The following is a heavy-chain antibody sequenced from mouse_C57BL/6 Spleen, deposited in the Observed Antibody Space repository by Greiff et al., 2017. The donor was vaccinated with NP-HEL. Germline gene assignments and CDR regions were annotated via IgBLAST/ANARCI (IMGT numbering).Heavy chain of an antibody. Sequence: VQLKESGPGLVKPSQSLSLPCTVTGYSITSGYGLNWIRQFPGNKLEWMGYISYSGSTNYHPSLKSRISITRDTSKNPFVLQLNSVTTEDTATYYCARTARIKYWGEGTTLTVSS. CDR1: GYSITSGYG. V-gene: IGHV3-2*02. CDR2: ISYSGST. J-gene: IGHJ2*01. CDR3: ARTARIKY. D-gene: IGHD1-2*01.